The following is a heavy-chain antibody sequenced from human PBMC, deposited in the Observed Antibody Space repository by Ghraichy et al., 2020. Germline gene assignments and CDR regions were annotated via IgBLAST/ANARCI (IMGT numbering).Heavy chain of an antibody. V-gene: IGHV4-34*01. CDR1: GGSFSGYY. CDR2: INHSGST. Sequence: SETLSLTCAVYGGSFSGYYWSWIRQPPGKGLEWIGEINHSGSTNYNPSLKSRVTISVDTSKNQFSLKLSSVTAADTAVYYCARGVPKAVVWCMPSLYYYYDYGMDVWGKGTTVTVSS. CDR3: ARGVPKAVVWCMPSLYYYYDYGMDV. D-gene: IGHD2-8*01. J-gene: IGHJ6*04.